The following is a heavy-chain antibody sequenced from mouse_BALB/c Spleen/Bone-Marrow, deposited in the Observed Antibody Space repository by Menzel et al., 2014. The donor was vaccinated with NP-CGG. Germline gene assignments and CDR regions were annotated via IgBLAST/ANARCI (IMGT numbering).Heavy chain of an antibody. CDR1: GFTFSSCG. CDR3: ARQTYYDYDGYFDY. J-gene: IGHJ2*01. Sequence: EVKLMESGGDLVKPGGSLKLSCAASGFTFSSCGMSWVRQTPDERLEWVATISSGGSYTYYPDSVKGRFTISGDNAKNTLYLQMSSLKSEDTAMYYCARQTYYDYDGYFDYWGQGTTLTVSS. V-gene: IGHV5-6*01. CDR2: ISSGGSYT. D-gene: IGHD2-4*01.